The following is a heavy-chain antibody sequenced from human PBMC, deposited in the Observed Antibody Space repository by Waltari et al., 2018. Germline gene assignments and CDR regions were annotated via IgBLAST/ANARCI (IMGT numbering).Heavy chain of an antibody. CDR3: ASLGRDRP. V-gene: IGHV4-59*01. CDR1: GGSISGYY. D-gene: IGHD3-16*01. J-gene: IGHJ5*02. CDR2: IHSSGKT. Sequence: QVQLQESGPGLVKPSESLSLTCTVSGGSISGYYWSWIWQPPGKGLEWIGYIHSSGKTNYNPSLKSRVTISVDTSKNQFSLKLSSVTPADSAVYYCASLGRDRPWGQGTLVTVSS.